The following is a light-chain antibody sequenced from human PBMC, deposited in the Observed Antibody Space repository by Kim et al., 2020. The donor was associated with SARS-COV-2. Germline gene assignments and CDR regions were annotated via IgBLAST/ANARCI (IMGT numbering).Light chain of an antibody. J-gene: IGKJ4*01. CDR2: DAS. Sequence: EIVLTQSPATLSLSPGERATLSCRASQSVSSYLAWYQQRPGQAPRLLIYDASNRATGIPPRFSGSGSGTDFTLTISSLEPEDFAVYYCQESSNWPRCTFGGGTKVDIK. CDR3: QESSNWPRCT. V-gene: IGKV3-11*01. CDR1: QSVSSY.